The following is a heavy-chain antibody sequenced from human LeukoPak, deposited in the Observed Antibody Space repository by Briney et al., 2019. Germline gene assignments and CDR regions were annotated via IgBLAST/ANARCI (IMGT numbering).Heavy chain of an antibody. CDR2: IRYDGSKK. D-gene: IGHD6-13*01. V-gene: IGHV3-30*02. Sequence: GGSLRLSCAASGFTFSSYGMHWVRQAPGKGLEWVAFIRYDGSKKYYADSVKGRFTISRDNSKNTLYLQMNSLRADDTAVYYCASLGGINRIAAAWFDPWGQGTLVTVSS. J-gene: IGHJ5*02. CDR3: ASLGGINRIAAAWFDP. CDR1: GFTFSSYG.